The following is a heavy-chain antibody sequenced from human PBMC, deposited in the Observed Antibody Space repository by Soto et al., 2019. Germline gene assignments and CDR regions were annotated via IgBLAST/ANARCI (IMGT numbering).Heavy chain of an antibody. D-gene: IGHD3-22*01. J-gene: IGHJ4*02. CDR3: ARGRTVRNYADDSSDYFYFFDY. CDR1: GDSISTFY. Sequence: SETLSLTCTVSGDSISTFYWGWMRQSPAKELEWIGYVYYTGSTNYNPSLKSRVTISVDRSKNQFSLKLTSANAADTAVYYCARGRTVRNYADDSSDYFYFFDYWGQGTQVTVSS. V-gene: IGHV4-59*01. CDR2: VYYTGST.